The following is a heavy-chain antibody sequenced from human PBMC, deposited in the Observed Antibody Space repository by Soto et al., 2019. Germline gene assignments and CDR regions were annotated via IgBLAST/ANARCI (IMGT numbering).Heavy chain of an antibody. V-gene: IGHV5-51*01. D-gene: IGHD6-13*01. CDR1: GYGFTSYW. Sequence: PGESLKISCKGSGYGFTSYWIGWVRQMPGKGLEWMGIIYPGDSDTRYSPSFQGQVTISADKSISTAYLQWSSLKASDTAMYYCARRGGGRPFRSIAAAGTWGFDYWGQGTLVTVSS. J-gene: IGHJ4*02. CDR3: ARRGGGRPFRSIAAAGTWGFDY. CDR2: IYPGDSDT.